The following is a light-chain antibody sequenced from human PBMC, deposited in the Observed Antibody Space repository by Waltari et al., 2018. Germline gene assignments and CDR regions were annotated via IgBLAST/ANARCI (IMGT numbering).Light chain of an antibody. V-gene: IGLV3-21*01. CDR2: YDR. CDR1: NIERKS. Sequence: SYVLTQPPSVAAAPGETARVTCGGNNIERKSVHWYQQKPGQAPVLVISYDRDRPSGIPERFSGSNPGDTATLTISRVEAGDEADYYCQVWDANTDPGVFGTGTEVTVL. CDR3: QVWDANTDPGV. J-gene: IGLJ1*01.